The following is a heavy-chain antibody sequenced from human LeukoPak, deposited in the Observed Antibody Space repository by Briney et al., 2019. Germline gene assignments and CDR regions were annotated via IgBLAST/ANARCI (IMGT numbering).Heavy chain of an antibody. CDR1: EFIFSSYS. Sequence: GRSLRLSCAASEFIFSSYSMNWVRQTPGRGLEWVSYIRSISRTIYYPDSVKGRFTISRDNAKSSLYLQMNSRRAEDTAVYYCARGIDCGGDCYDFDYWGQGTLVTVSS. V-gene: IGHV3-48*04. J-gene: IGHJ4*02. D-gene: IGHD2-21*02. CDR3: ARGIDCGGDCYDFDY. CDR2: IRSISRTI.